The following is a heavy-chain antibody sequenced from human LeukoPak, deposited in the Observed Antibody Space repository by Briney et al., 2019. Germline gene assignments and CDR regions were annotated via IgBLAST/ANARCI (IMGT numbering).Heavy chain of an antibody. CDR2: IGSSSSYL. CDR1: GFTSNRCS. V-gene: IGHV3-21*05. CDR3: AASTKHTAMVDY. Sequence: GGTLSLSCAPSGFTSNRCSMIGVPRAPGKGLEGLSCIGSSSSYLYYADSVKGQFTISRENAKNSPHLQMNSLRAEDTAVYYCAASTKHTAMVDYWGQGTLVTVSS. J-gene: IGHJ4*02. D-gene: IGHD5-18*01.